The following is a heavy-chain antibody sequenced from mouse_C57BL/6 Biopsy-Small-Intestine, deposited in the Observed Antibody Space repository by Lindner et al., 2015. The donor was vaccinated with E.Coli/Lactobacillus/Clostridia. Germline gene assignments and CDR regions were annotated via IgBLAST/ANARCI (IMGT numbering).Heavy chain of an antibody. CDR2: IGPYNGNR. CDR1: GYTFTTYG. D-gene: IGHD1-1*01. V-gene: IGHV14-1*02. CDR3: ARSRYCATPTCYYYNYYGMDV. Sequence: SVKVSCKASGYTFTTYGVSWVRQAPGQGLQWMGWIGPYNGNRIYAQDLQLRGRVSMTTDTSTNTVYMELSSLESDDTAVYYCARSRYCATPTCYYYNYYGMDVWGQGTTVTVSS. J-gene: IGHJ1*01.